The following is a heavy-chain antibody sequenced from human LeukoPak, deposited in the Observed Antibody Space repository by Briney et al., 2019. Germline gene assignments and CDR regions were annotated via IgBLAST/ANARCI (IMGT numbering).Heavy chain of an antibody. J-gene: IGHJ4*02. CDR2: IRYEGRNQ. D-gene: IGHD5-18*01. V-gene: IGHV3-30*02. Sequence: GGSLRLSCAASGFTFSSYDMHWVRQAPGKGLEWVAFIRYEGRNQYYADSVKGRFTISRDNAKNSLYLQMNSLRAEDTAVYYCARADWDTAMIDYWGQGTLVTVSS. CDR3: ARADWDTAMIDY. CDR1: GFTFSSYD.